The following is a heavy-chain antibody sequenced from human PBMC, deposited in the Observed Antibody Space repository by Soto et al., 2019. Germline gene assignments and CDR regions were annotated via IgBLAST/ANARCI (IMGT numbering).Heavy chain of an antibody. CDR2: ISSSSSTI. V-gene: IGHV3-48*02. J-gene: IGHJ6*02. Sequence: GGSLSLSCAASGFTFSSYSMNWVRQAPGKGLEWVSYISSSSSTIYYADSVKGRFTISRDNAKNSLYLQMNSLRDEDTAVYYCARDRLWFGEQDLYYYGMDVWGQGTTVTVSS. D-gene: IGHD3-10*01. CDR1: GFTFSSYS. CDR3: ARDRLWFGEQDLYYYGMDV.